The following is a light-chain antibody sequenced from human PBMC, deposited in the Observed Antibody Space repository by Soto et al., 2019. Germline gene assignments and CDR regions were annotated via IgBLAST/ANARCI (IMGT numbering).Light chain of an antibody. J-gene: IGLJ1*01. CDR1: SSDVGSYNL. Sequence: QSALTQPASVSGSPGQSITISCTGTSSDVGSYNLVSWYQQHPGKAPKLMIYEGSKRPSGVSNRFSGSKSGNTASLTISGLQAEGEADYYCCSYAGSSTYVFGTGTKVT. V-gene: IGLV2-23*01. CDR3: CSYAGSSTYV. CDR2: EGS.